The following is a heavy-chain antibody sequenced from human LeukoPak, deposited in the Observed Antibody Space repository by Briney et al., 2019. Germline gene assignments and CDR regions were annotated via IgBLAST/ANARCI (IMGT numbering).Heavy chain of an antibody. Sequence: SETLSLTCSVSGGSISTYYWSWIRQPAGKGLEWIGRIYSSGSTNYNPSLKSRVTMSVDTSTNQFSLKLNSVTAADTAVYYCARVDYYGSSLGFDYWGQGILVTVSS. V-gene: IGHV4-4*07. CDR1: GGSISTYY. CDR2: IYSSGST. CDR3: ARVDYYGSSLGFDY. J-gene: IGHJ4*02. D-gene: IGHD3-10*01.